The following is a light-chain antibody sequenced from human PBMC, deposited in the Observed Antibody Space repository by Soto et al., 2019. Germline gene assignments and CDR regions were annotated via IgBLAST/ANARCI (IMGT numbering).Light chain of an antibody. Sequence: EIVLTQSPATLSMSPGQRVTLSCRASQSVGSKLAWYQQKPGQAPRLLIYGAFTGATGIPTRFSGSGSGTEFTLTISSLQSEDSAVYYCQLCYDWPLTFGGGTKVDIK. V-gene: IGKV3-15*01. J-gene: IGKJ4*01. CDR3: QLCYDWPLT. CDR1: QSVGSK. CDR2: GAF.